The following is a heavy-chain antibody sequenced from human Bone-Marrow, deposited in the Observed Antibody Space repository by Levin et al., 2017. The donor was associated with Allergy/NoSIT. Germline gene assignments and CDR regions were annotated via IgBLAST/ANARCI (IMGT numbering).Heavy chain of an antibody. CDR2: INPSGGST. D-gene: IGHD3-10*01. Sequence: GESLKISCKASGYTFTSFYLHWVRQAPGQGLEWLGAINPSGGSTNYAQTFQGRVTMTRDTSTSTVYMELGSLTSEDTAVYYCARALFDSGSFYSTTNWFDPWGQGTLSPSPQ. CDR3: ARALFDSGSFYSTTNWFDP. J-gene: IGHJ5*02. V-gene: IGHV1-46*01. CDR1: GYTFTSFY.